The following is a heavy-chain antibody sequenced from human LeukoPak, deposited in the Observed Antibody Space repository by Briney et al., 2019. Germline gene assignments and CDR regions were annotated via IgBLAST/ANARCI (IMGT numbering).Heavy chain of an antibody. V-gene: IGHV1-2*02. CDR1: VYTFTGYY. D-gene: IGHD2-21*02. J-gene: IGHJ4*02. CDR3: ARAVVTAIVDY. Sequence: GASVKVSCKSSVYTFTGYYMHWGRQAPGQGLEWMGWINPNSGGTNYAQKFQGRVTMTRDTSISTAYMELSRLRSDDTAVYYCARAVVTAIVDYWGQGTLVTVSS. CDR2: INPNSGGT.